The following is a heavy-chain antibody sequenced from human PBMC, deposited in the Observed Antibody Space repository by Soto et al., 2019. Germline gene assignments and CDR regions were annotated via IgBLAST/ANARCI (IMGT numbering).Heavy chain of an antibody. CDR2: ISSSSSTI. CDR1: GFTFSSYI. D-gene: IGHD6-13*01. CDR3: ARHPERIAEIGWFDP. Sequence: PGGSLRVPCAASGFTFSSYIMNWVRQAPGKGLEWVSSISSSSSTIYYADSVKGRFTISRDNAKNSLYLQMNSLRAEDTAVYYCARHPERIAEIGWFDPWGQGTLVTVSS. J-gene: IGHJ5*02. V-gene: IGHV3-48*01.